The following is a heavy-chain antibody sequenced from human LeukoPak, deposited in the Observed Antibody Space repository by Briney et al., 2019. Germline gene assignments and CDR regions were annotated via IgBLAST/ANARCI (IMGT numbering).Heavy chain of an antibody. J-gene: IGHJ3*02. CDR3: ASSPYYYGSGIYYKPYAFDI. CDR1: GGSISSYY. V-gene: IGHV4-59*01. CDR2: IYYSGSN. Sequence: PSETLSLTCTVSGGSISSYYWSWIRQPPGKGLEGIGYIYYSGSNNYNPCLKSGGTISVDTSKNHFSLKLSSVTAADTAVYYCASSPYYYGSGIYYKPYAFDIWGQGTMVTVSS. D-gene: IGHD3-10*01.